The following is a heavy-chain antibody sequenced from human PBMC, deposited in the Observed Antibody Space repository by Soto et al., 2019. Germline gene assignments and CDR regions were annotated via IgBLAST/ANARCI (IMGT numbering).Heavy chain of an antibody. CDR2: ISYDGSNK. J-gene: IGHJ3*02. CDR1: GFTFSSYG. CDR3: AITQAGHSSGLDAFDI. V-gene: IGHV3-30*03. D-gene: IGHD6-19*01. Sequence: QVQLVESGGGVVQPGRSLRLSCAASGFTFSSYGMHWVRQAPGKGLEWVAVISYDGSNKYYADSVKGRFTISRDNSKNTLYLQMNSLRAEDTAVYYCAITQAGHSSGLDAFDIWGQGTMVTVSS.